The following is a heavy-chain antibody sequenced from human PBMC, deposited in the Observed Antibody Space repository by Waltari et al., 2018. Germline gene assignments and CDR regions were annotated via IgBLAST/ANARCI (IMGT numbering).Heavy chain of an antibody. J-gene: IGHJ6*02. V-gene: IGHV6-1*01. CDR3: ARDFASFWSGYYGVGGMDV. CDR2: TDYRSKWYN. CDR1: GDSVSSNSAA. Sequence: QVQLQQSGPGLVKPSQTLSLTCAISGDSVSSNSAAWNWISQSPSRGLEWLGRTDYRSKWYNDYAVSVKSRITINPDTSKNQFSLQLNSVTPEDTAVYYCARDFASFWSGYYGVGGMDVWGQGTTVTVSS. D-gene: IGHD3-3*01.